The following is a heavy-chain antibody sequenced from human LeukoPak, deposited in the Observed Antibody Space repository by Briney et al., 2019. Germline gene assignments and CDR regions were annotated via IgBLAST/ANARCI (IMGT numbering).Heavy chain of an antibody. J-gene: IGHJ4*02. CDR1: GGSISSHY. Sequence: SETLSLTCTVSGGSISSHYWSWIRQPPGKGLEWIGYIYYSGSTNYNPSLKSRATISVDTSKNQFSLKLSSVTAADTAVYECARSSGWYEHDYWGQGTLVTVSS. V-gene: IGHV4-59*11. CDR2: IYYSGST. D-gene: IGHD6-19*01. CDR3: ARSSGWYEHDY.